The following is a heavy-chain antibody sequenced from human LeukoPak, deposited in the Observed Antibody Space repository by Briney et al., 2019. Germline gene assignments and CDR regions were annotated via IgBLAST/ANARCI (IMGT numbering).Heavy chain of an antibody. V-gene: IGHV5-51*01. J-gene: IGHJ4*02. CDR1: GYSFTSYW. CDR2: NYPGDSDT. D-gene: IGHD5-18*01. Sequence: GESLKISCQGSGYSFTSYWIGWVRQMHGKGLEWIGINYPGDSDTRYSPSVQGQVTISADKSISTAYLQWSSLKASDTAMYYCARRALRGYSYATLFYFDYWGQGTLVTVSS. CDR3: ARRALRGYSYATLFYFDY.